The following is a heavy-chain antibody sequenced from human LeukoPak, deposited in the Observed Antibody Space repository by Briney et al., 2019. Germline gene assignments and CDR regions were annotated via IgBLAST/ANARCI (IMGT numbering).Heavy chain of an antibody. CDR2: ISWNSGSR. J-gene: IGHJ3*02. V-gene: IGHV3-9*01. CDR3: AKDLFHYYDALDI. D-gene: IGHD2-21*01. CDR1: GFTFDDYA. Sequence: GGSLRLSCAASGFTFDDYAMHWARQAPGKGLEWVSGISWNSGSRGYADSVKGRFTISRDNAKNSLYLQMNSLRAEDTALYYCAKDLFHYYDALDIWGQGTMVTVSS.